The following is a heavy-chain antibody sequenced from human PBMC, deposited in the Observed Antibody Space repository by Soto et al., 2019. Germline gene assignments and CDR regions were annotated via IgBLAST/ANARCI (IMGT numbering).Heavy chain of an antibody. CDR3: ARDPGYYDILTGYSPYGMDV. D-gene: IGHD3-9*01. CDR2: INSDGSST. V-gene: IGHV3-74*01. Sequence: PGGSLRLSCAASGFTFSSYWIHWVRQAPGKGLVWVSRINSDGSSTSYADSVKGRFTISRDNAKNTLYLQMNSLRAEDTAVYYCARDPGYYDILTGYSPYGMDVWGQGTTVTVSS. J-gene: IGHJ6*02. CDR1: GFTFSSYW.